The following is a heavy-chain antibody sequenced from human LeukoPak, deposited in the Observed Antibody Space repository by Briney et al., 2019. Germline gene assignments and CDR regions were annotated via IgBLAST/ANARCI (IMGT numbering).Heavy chain of an antibody. CDR1: GFSLSTSAGG. J-gene: IGHJ4*02. V-gene: IGHV2-5*01. Sequence: SGPTLFNPTPPLTLTCTFSGFSLSTSAGGVGWIRQPPGKALEWLALIYWNDDKRYSPSLKSRLTITKDTSKNQVVLTMTNMDPVDTATYYCAHFNGTLTPVAYWGQGTLVTVSS. D-gene: IGHD4-23*01. CDR2: IYWNDDK. CDR3: AHFNGTLTPVAY.